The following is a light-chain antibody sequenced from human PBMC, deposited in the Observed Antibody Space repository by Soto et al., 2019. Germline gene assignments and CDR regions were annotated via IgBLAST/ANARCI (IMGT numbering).Light chain of an antibody. CDR1: QSISKW. CDR2: DAS. J-gene: IGKJ1*01. V-gene: IGKV1-5*01. Sequence: DIQMTQSPSTLSASIGDRVTITCRASQSISKWLAWYQQKPGKAPKVLIWDASSLQRGVPSRFSGSGSGTEFTLTISSLKPDDFATYYCQQYNGHSMWTFGQGTKVDIK. CDR3: QQYNGHSMWT.